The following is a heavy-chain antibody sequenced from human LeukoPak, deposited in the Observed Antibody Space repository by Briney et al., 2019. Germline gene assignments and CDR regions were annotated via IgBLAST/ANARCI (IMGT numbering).Heavy chain of an antibody. Sequence: GGSQRLSCTASGFTFGDYAMSWVRQAPGKGLEWVGFIRSKAYGGTTEYAASVKGRFTISRDDSKSIAYLQMNSLKTEDTAVYYCTRMTCSSTSCYQDAFDIWGQGTMVTVSS. CDR1: GFTFGDYA. CDR2: IRSKAYGGTT. D-gene: IGHD2-2*01. J-gene: IGHJ3*02. CDR3: TRMTCSSTSCYQDAFDI. V-gene: IGHV3-49*04.